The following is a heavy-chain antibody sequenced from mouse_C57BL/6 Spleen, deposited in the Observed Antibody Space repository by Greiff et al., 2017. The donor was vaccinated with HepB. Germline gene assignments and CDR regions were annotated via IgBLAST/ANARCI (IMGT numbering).Heavy chain of an antibody. CDR1: GFTFSSYA. Sequence: EVQGVESGGGLVKPGGSLKLSCAASGFTFSSYAMSWVRQTPEKRLEWVATISDGGSYTYYPDNVKGRFTISRDNAKNNLYLQMSHLKSEDTAMYYCARESFLYYFDYWGQGTTLTVSS. CDR2: ISDGGSYT. CDR3: ARESFLYYFDY. J-gene: IGHJ2*01. V-gene: IGHV5-4*01.